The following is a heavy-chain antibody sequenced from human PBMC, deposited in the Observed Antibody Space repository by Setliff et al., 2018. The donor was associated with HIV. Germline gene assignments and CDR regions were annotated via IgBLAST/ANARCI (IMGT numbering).Heavy chain of an antibody. V-gene: IGHV3-23*01. J-gene: IGHJ4*02. CDR3: ARDVAVAGTEF. Sequence: GGSLRLSCAASGFTFSSYAMSWVRQAPGKGLEWVSAISGSGGSTYYADSVKGRFTISRDNAKNSLYLQMNSLRAEDTAVYFCARDVAVAGTEFWGQGTLVTVSS. CDR1: GFTFSSYA. CDR2: ISGSGGST. D-gene: IGHD6-19*01.